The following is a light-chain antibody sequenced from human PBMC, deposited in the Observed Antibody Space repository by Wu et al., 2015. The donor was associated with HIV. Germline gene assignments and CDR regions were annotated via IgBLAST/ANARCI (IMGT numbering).Light chain of an antibody. CDR2: DAS. CDR3: QRLYDYPLWT. CDR1: QGVGRD. J-gene: IGKJ2*02. V-gene: IGKV1D-13*01. Sequence: AIQLTQSPSSLSASVGDTVTITCRTSQGVGRDLAWYQHKAGKAPKLLIYDASTLLSGVPSRFSGSGSGTKFTLTINSLQPDDFATYYCQRLYDYPLWTFGQGTKLELK.